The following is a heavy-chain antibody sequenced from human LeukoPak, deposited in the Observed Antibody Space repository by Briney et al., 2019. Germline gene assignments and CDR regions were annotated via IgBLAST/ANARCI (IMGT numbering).Heavy chain of an antibody. CDR1: GFTFSSYA. J-gene: IGHJ4*02. V-gene: IGHV3-30-3*01. CDR2: ISYDGSNK. Sequence: GGSLRLSCAASGFTFSSYAMHWVRQAPGKGLEWVAVISYDGSNKCYADSVKGRFTISRDNSKNTLYLQMNSLRAEDTAVYYCARDRNWGSYGYWGQGTLVTVSS. D-gene: IGHD7-27*01. CDR3: ARDRNWGSYGY.